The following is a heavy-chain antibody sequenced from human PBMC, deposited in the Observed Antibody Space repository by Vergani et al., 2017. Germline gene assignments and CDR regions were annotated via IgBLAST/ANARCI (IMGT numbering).Heavy chain of an antibody. V-gene: IGHV4-4*03. CDR1: GDSISSRNW. CDR2: IFHNGRT. CDR3: ARVQGRGYYLDF. J-gene: IGHJ4*02. D-gene: IGHD1-1*01. Sequence: QVQLQESGPGLVKPPGTLCLTCTASGDSISSRNWWSWVRQPPGKGLEWLGDIFHNGRTKYNPSLKSRVKISVDKSKNYFSLKVDSVTAADTAVYYCARVQGRGYYLDFRGQGTLVTVSS.